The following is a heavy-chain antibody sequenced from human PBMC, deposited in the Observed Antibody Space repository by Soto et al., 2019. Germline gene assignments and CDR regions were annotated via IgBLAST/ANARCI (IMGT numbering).Heavy chain of an antibody. Sequence: QITLKESGPTLVKPTQPLTLTCNFSGFSLSTYGVGVGWIRQPPGKALEWLALIYWDDDTRFSPSMNSRLAITKDTSKSQLVLTMTHMDPVDTATYYCAHRPGFSMAFDYWGPGSLVTVSS. CDR1: GFSLSTYGVG. CDR2: IYWDDDT. V-gene: IGHV2-5*02. CDR3: AHRPGFSMAFDY. J-gene: IGHJ4*02. D-gene: IGHD3-10*01.